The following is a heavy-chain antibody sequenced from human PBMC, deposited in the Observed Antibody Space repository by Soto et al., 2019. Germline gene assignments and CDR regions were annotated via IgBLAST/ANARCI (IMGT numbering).Heavy chain of an antibody. CDR3: ARLRHGGIAAAHLFDY. Sequence: SETLSLTCTVSGGSISSYYWSWIRQPPGKGLEWIGYIYYGGSTNYNPSLKSRVTISVDTSKNQFSLKLSSVTAADTAVYYCARLRHGGIAAAHLFDYWGQGTLVTVSS. V-gene: IGHV4-59*01. D-gene: IGHD6-13*01. J-gene: IGHJ4*02. CDR1: GGSISSYY. CDR2: IYYGGST.